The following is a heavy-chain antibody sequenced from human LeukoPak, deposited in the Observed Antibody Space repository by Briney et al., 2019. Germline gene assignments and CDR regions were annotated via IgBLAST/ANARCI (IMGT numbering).Heavy chain of an antibody. J-gene: IGHJ4*02. Sequence: PGGSLMISCLSSGFTFSNYCMKWVRQAPGKGLEGVASINEDGSGKFSVGSVKDRITISRDNTRNSLDLQINSLTVEDTAIYYCARGPVVPVASYFFDFWGQGTLVIVSS. D-gene: IGHD2-2*01. V-gene: IGHV3-7*01. CDR1: GFTFSNYC. CDR3: ARGPVVPVASYFFDF. CDR2: INEDGSGK.